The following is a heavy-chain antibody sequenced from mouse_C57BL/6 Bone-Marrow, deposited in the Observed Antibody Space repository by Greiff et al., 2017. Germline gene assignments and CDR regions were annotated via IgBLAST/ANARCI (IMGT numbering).Heavy chain of an antibody. D-gene: IGHD1-1*01. Sequence: VQLKESGAELVRPGASVKLSCTASGFNIKDYYMHWVKQRPEQGLEWIGRLDPEDGDTEYAPKFQGKATMTADTSSNTAYLQLSSLTSEDTAVYYCTTNYGSSDWYFDVWGTGTTVTVSS. V-gene: IGHV14-1*01. CDR2: LDPEDGDT. CDR3: TTNYGSSDWYFDV. CDR1: GFNIKDYY. J-gene: IGHJ1*03.